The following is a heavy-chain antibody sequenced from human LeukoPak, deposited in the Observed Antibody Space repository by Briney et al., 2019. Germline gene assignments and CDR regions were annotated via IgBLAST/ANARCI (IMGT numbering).Heavy chain of an antibody. D-gene: IGHD3-3*01. CDR1: GFTFSSNW. J-gene: IGHJ4*02. Sequence: GGSLRLSCAASGFTFSSNWMSLVRQAPGKGLEWVANIKQDGSEKYYVDSVKGRFTISRDNAKNSLYLQMNSLRAEDTAVYYCAREDFWSPGWDWGQGTLVTVSS. V-gene: IGHV3-7*01. CDR3: AREDFWSPGWD. CDR2: IKQDGSEK.